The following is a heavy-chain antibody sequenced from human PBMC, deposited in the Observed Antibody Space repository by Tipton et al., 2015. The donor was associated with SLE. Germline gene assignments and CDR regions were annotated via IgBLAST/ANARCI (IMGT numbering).Heavy chain of an antibody. J-gene: IGHJ5*01. Sequence: TLSLTCSVSGASMTSGSYSWHWIRQPAGKALQWLGHIDSSGNTYYNPPLRSRVSISVDVSRNQFSLTLNSVTAADTATYSCARETGTYYSTWFDSWGQGTLVTVSS. CDR1: GASMTSGSYS. CDR3: ARETGTYYSTWFDS. D-gene: IGHD1-26*01. CDR2: IDSSGNT. V-gene: IGHV4-61*09.